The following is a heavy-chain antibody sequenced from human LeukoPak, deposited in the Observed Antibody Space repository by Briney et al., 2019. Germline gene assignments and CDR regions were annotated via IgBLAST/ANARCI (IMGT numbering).Heavy chain of an antibody. CDR3: ARFYQRDWFDP. Sequence: SETLSLTCTASGGSISSYYWSWIRQPPGKGLEWIGYIYYSGSTNYNPSLKSRVTISVDTSKNQFSLKLSSVTAADTAVYYCARFYQRDWFDPWGQGTLVTVSS. J-gene: IGHJ5*02. CDR1: GGSISSYY. V-gene: IGHV4-59*01. CDR2: IYYSGST. D-gene: IGHD6-25*01.